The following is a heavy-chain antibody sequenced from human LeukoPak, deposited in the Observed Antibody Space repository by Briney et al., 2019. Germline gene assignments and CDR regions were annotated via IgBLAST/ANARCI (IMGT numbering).Heavy chain of an antibody. CDR2: IWYDGSNK. Sequence: GRSLRLSCAASGFTFSRYGMHWVRQAPGKGLEWVAVIWYDGSNKYYADSVKGRFTISRDNSKNTLYLQMNSLRAEDTAVYYCARESYCSSTSCYGLGAFDIWGQGTMVTVSS. D-gene: IGHD2-2*01. V-gene: IGHV3-33*01. J-gene: IGHJ3*02. CDR1: GFTFSRYG. CDR3: ARESYCSSTSCYGLGAFDI.